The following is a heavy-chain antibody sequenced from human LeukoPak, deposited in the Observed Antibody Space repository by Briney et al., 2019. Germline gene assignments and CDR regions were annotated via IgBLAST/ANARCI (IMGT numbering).Heavy chain of an antibody. J-gene: IGHJ4*02. CDR1: GYSFTSYW. V-gene: IGHV5-51*01. D-gene: IGHD3-22*01. Sequence: GESLKISCKGSGYSFTSYWIGWVRQMPGKGLEWMGIIYPGDSDTRYSPSFQGQVTISADKSISTAYLQWSSLKASDTAMYYCARVYYYDSSGYFARHYFDYWGQGTLVTVSS. CDR2: IYPGDSDT. CDR3: ARVYYYDSSGYFARHYFDY.